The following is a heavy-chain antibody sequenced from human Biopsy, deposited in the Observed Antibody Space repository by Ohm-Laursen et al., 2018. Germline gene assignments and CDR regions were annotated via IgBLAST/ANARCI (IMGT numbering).Heavy chain of an antibody. CDR1: GDSLTSGPEN. Sequence: TLSLTCTVSGDSLTSGPENWSWIRQSPGQGLEYIGFIYSGGNTNYNPSLKSRVTISVDTSKNQFSLKLYSVTAADTAVYYCARGGRYYYDSPDNWGQGTLVSVSS. J-gene: IGHJ4*02. D-gene: IGHD3-22*01. CDR2: IYSGGNT. V-gene: IGHV4-61*01. CDR3: ARGGRYYYDSPDN.